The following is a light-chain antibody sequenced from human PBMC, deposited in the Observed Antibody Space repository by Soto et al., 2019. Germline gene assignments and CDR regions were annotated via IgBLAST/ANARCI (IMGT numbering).Light chain of an antibody. CDR2: DVS. J-gene: IGLJ1*01. CDR1: SSDGGDYNY. Sequence: QSLLTQPSSVSGSPGQSITISCTGTSSDGGDYNYVSWYQQHPDKAPKLMIYDVSNRPSGVSNRFSGSKSGNTASPTISGLQAEDEADYYCSSYTSSRTLYVFGTGTKVTVL. CDR3: SSYTSSRTLYV. V-gene: IGLV2-14*01.